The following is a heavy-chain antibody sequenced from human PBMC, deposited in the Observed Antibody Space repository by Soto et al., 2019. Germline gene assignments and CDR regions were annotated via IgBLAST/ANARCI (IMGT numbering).Heavy chain of an antibody. CDR1: GFTVTTNY. CDR3: ARGFSNGTNCYANWFDP. V-gene: IGHV3-66*01. CDR2: IYIAGGT. J-gene: IGHJ5*02. Sequence: EVQLVESGGGLVQPGASLRLSCEAYGFTVTTNYMTWVRQAPGKGLEWVSLIYIAGGTKYADSVEGRFTISRDSSTKTLYLQMNSLRAEDTAVYYCARGFSNGTNCYANWFDPWGQGTLVTVSS. D-gene: IGHD2-2*01.